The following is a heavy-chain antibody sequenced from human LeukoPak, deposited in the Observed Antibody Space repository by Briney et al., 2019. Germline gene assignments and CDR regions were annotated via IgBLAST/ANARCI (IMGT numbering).Heavy chain of an antibody. CDR2: FDPEDGET. CDR1: GYTFTGYY. Sequence: GASVKVSCKASGYTFTGYYMHWVRQAPGQGLEWMGGFDPEDGETIYAQKFQGRVTMTEDTSTDTAYMELSSLRSEDTAVYYCATANILTGFTDRWFDPWGQGTLVTVSS. D-gene: IGHD3-9*01. CDR3: ATANILTGFTDRWFDP. J-gene: IGHJ5*02. V-gene: IGHV1-24*01.